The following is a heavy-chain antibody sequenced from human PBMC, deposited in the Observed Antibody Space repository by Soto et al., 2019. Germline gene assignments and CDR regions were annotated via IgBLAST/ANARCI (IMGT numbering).Heavy chain of an antibody. J-gene: IGHJ4*02. CDR1: GYTFTGYY. V-gene: IGHV1-2*04. D-gene: IGHD3-10*01. CDR2: INPNSGGT. CDR3: ARGGSGSYYNYFDY. Sequence: GASVKVSCKASGYTFTGYYMHWVRQAPGQGLEWMGWINPNSGGTNYAQKFQGWVTMTRDTSISTAYMELSRLRSDDTAVYYCARGGSGSYYNYFDYWGQGTLVTVSS.